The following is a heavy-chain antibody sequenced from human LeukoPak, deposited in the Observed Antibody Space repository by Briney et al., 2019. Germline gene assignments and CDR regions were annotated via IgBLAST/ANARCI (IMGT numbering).Heavy chain of an antibody. CDR1: GFTFSSYW. CDR3: ARAYYYGSGGTFDY. V-gene: IGHV3-7*04. Sequence: PGGSLRLSCAASGFTFSSYWMTWVRQAPGKRLEWVANIKQDGSEKYYVDSVKGRFTISRDNAKNSLYLQMNSLRAEDTAVYYCARAYYYGSGGTFDYWGQGTLVTVSS. D-gene: IGHD3-10*01. J-gene: IGHJ4*02. CDR2: IKQDGSEK.